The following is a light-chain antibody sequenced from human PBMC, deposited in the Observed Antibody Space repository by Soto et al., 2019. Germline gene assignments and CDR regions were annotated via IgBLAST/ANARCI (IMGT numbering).Light chain of an antibody. Sequence: QSVLTQAPSESGTPGQRVTISCSGSSSNIGSNTVSWYQQVPGTAPKLLIYSNDQRPSGVPDRFSGSKSGTSASLAIGGLQSEDEADYYCATWDGSLNGWVFGGGTKVTVL. CDR1: SSNIGSNT. CDR2: SND. V-gene: IGLV1-44*01. J-gene: IGLJ2*01. CDR3: ATWDGSLNGWV.